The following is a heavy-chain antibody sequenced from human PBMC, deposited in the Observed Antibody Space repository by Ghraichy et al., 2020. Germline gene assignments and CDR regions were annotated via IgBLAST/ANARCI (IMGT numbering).Heavy chain of an antibody. J-gene: IGHJ4*02. V-gene: IGHV3-74*01. CDR1: GFTFSSYW. CDR3: TRDDYGDYGDY. CDR2: INSDGSST. Sequence: GASLRLSCAASGFTFSSYWMHWVRQAPGKGLVWVSHINSDGSSTAYADSVKGRFTISRDNAKNTLYLQMSSLRAEDTAVYYCTRDDYGDYGDYWGQGTLVTVSS. D-gene: IGHD4-17*01.